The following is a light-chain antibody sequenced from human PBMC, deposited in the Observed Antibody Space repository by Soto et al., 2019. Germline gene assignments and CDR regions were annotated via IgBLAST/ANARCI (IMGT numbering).Light chain of an antibody. CDR2: LNSDGSH. V-gene: IGLV4-69*01. CDR1: SGHSSYA. CDR3: QTWDTGGVV. J-gene: IGLJ2*01. Sequence: QLVLTQSPSASASLGASVKLTCTLSSGHSSYAIAWHQQQPEKGPRYLMKLNSDGSHSKGDGIPDRFSGSSSGAERYLTISSLQSEDEADYYCQTWDTGGVVFGGRTKLTVL.